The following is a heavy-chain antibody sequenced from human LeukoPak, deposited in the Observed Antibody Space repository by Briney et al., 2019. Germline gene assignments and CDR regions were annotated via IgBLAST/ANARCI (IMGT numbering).Heavy chain of an antibody. CDR3: ARAPMASGYYLNTFDY. CDR2: ISTSGSYI. V-gene: IGHV3-21*01. CDR1: GFTFSHYS. D-gene: IGHD3-3*01. Sequence: GGSLRLSFAVSGFTFSHYSMNWVRQAPGKGLEWVSSISTSGSYIYYADSVKGRFTISRDNAKNSLYLQMNSLRAEDTAVYYCARAPMASGYYLNTFDYWGQGTLVTVSS. J-gene: IGHJ4*02.